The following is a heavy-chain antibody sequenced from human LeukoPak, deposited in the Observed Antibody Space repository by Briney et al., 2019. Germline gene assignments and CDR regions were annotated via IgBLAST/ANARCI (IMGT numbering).Heavy chain of an antibody. J-gene: IGHJ4*02. V-gene: IGHV3-30*18. D-gene: IGHD4-11*01. Sequence: PGGSLRLSCAASGFTFSSYGMHWVRQAPGKGLEWVAVISYDGSNKYYADSVKGRFTISRDNSKNTLYLQMNSLRAEDTAVYYCAKDSLTTVTNFYFDYWGQGTLVTVSS. CDR1: GFTFSSYG. CDR2: ISYDGSNK. CDR3: AKDSLTTVTNFYFDY.